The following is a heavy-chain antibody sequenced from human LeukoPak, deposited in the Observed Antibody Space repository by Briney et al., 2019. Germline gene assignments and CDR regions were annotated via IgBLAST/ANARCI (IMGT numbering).Heavy chain of an antibody. J-gene: IGHJ3*01. D-gene: IGHD3/OR15-3a*01. CDR1: GASINTFS. V-gene: IGHV4-59*03. CDR3: AKWTGSGFDV. Sequence: SETLSLTCSVSGASINTFSCNWFRQPPGKGLEWIRYFSASGNTKYSPSLKSRVITSRDTSKNQVSLRLTSVAAADTAVYYCAKWTGSGFDVWGQGTMVTVSS. CDR2: FSASGNT.